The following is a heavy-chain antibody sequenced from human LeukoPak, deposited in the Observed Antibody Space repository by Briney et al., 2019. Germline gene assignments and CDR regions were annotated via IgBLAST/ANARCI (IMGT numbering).Heavy chain of an antibody. Sequence: ASVKVSCKASGYTFTGYYKHWVRQAPGQGLEWMGWINPNSGGTNYAQKFQGRVTMTRDTSISTAYMELSRLRSDDTAVYYCARDGEWELHDWFDPWGQGTLVTVSS. CDR3: ARDGEWELHDWFDP. CDR2: INPNSGGT. CDR1: GYTFTGYY. D-gene: IGHD1-26*01. V-gene: IGHV1-2*02. J-gene: IGHJ5*02.